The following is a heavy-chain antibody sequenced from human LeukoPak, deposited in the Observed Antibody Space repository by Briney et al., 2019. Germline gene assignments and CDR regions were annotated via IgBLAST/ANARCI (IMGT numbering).Heavy chain of an antibody. Sequence: GGSLRLSCAASGFIFSNYGMSWVRQAPGKGLEWVSAISPSGRNTYYADSVKGRFIISRDNSKNMLYLQMSSLRAEDTAVYYCAKGGSDSSGYYSLYYYYYMDVWGKGTTVTISS. CDR1: GFIFSNYG. V-gene: IGHV3-23*01. J-gene: IGHJ6*03. CDR3: AKGGSDSSGYYSLYYYYYMDV. CDR2: ISPSGRNT. D-gene: IGHD3-22*01.